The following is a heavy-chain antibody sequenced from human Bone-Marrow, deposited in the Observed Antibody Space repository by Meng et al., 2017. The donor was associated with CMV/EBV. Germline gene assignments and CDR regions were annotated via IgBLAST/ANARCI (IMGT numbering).Heavy chain of an antibody. V-gene: IGHV3-23*01. J-gene: IGHJ4*02. D-gene: IGHD2-15*01. CDR3: AKGGLLAA. Sequence: GGSLRLSCAASGFTFSSYSINWVRQAPGKGLEWVSAISASGGSAYYADLVKGRFTISRDNSKNTLYLQMNSLRVEDTAVYYCAKGGLLAARGQGTLVTVSS. CDR2: ISASGGSA. CDR1: GFTFSSYS.